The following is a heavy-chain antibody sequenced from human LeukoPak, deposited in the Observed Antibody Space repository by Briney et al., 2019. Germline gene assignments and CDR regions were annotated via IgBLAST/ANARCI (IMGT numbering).Heavy chain of an antibody. J-gene: IGHJ4*02. CDR3: ARGPNSNWSGLDF. CDR1: GFTFDDYG. CDR2: INWNGGST. V-gene: IGHV3-20*04. Sequence: GGSLRLSCAASGFTFDDYGMSWVRQAPGEGLEWVSGINWNGGSTGYADSVKGRFTISRDNAKNSLYLQMNSLRAEDTAVYYCARGPNSNWSGLDFWGQGTLLTVSS. D-gene: IGHD6-6*01.